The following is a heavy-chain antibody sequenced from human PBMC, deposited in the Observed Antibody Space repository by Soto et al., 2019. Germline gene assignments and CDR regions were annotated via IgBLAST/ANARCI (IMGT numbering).Heavy chain of an antibody. Sequence: GGPLRLSGAVSGITFSPYSMNWVRQAPGKGMGWISYISGGGDTIYYADSVRGRFTVSRDNTRNSLYLQMDSLRDEDTAVYYCARDRSTIYGVVTPIDYWGQGTLVTVSS. CDR2: ISGGGDTI. CDR1: GITFSPYS. J-gene: IGHJ4*02. CDR3: ARDRSTIYGVVTPIDY. D-gene: IGHD3-3*01. V-gene: IGHV3-48*02.